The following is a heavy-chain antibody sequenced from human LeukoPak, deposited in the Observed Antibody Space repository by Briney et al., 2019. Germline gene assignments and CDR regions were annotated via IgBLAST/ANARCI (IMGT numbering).Heavy chain of an antibody. CDR2: ISAYNGDT. Sequence: ASVKVSCKASGYTFTSYGFSWVRQAPGQGLEWMGWISAYNGDTSYAQKLQGRVTMTTDTSTSTVYMELSSLRSEDTAVYYCATVDTPGIAAAGVYYYYYGMDVWGQGTTVTVSS. J-gene: IGHJ6*02. CDR1: GYTFTSYG. V-gene: IGHV1-18*01. D-gene: IGHD6-13*01. CDR3: ATVDTPGIAAAGVYYYYYGMDV.